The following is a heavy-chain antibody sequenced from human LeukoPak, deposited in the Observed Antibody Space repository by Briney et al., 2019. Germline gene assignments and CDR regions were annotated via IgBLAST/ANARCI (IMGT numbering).Heavy chain of an antibody. V-gene: IGHV4-34*01. CDR1: GFTFSNAW. CDR2: INHSGST. CDR3: ARTYDFWSGYWVDY. Sequence: GSLRLSCAASGFTFSNAWMNWVRQAPGKGLEWIGEINHSGSTNYNPSLKSRVTISVDTSKNQFSLKLSSVTAADTAVYYCARTYDFWSGYWVDYWGQGTLVTVSS. J-gene: IGHJ4*02. D-gene: IGHD3-3*01.